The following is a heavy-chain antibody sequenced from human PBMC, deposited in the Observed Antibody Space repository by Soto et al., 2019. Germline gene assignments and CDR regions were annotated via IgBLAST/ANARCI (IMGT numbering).Heavy chain of an antibody. CDR2: INAGNGNT. CDR3: ARETYYYDSSGYYPYYYGMDV. V-gene: IGHV1-3*01. CDR1: GYTFTSYA. Sequence: GASVKVSCKASGYTFTSYAMHWVRQAPGQRLEWMGWINAGNGNTKYSQKFQGRVTITRDTSASTAYMELSSLRSEDTAVYYCARETYYYDSSGYYPYYYGMDVWGQGTTVTVSS. J-gene: IGHJ6*02. D-gene: IGHD3-22*01.